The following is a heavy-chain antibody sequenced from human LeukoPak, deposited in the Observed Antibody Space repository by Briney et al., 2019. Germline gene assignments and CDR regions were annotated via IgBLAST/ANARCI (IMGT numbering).Heavy chain of an antibody. Sequence: GRSLRLSCAASGFSFSSYGMHWVRQAPGKGLESASSISSSSSYIYYADSVKGRFTISRDNAKNSLYLQMNSLRAEDTAVYYCARDWANWEPGDAFDIWGQGTMVTVSS. CDR1: GFSFSSYG. J-gene: IGHJ3*02. D-gene: IGHD7-27*01. CDR3: ARDWANWEPGDAFDI. V-gene: IGHV3-21*01. CDR2: ISSSSSYI.